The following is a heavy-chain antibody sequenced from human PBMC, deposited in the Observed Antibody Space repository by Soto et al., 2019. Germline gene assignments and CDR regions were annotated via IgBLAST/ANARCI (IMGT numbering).Heavy chain of an antibody. V-gene: IGHV5-51*01. Sequence: GESLKISCNGSGYTFTDDCIGWVLQMPGKGPEWMGIIYPGDSDTKYNPSFQGQVTISADKSITTTYLQWSSLKASDTAIYYCAASIFYYGMDVWGQGTTVTFSS. CDR1: GYTFTDDC. CDR2: IYPGDSDT. J-gene: IGHJ6*02. CDR3: AASIFYYGMDV.